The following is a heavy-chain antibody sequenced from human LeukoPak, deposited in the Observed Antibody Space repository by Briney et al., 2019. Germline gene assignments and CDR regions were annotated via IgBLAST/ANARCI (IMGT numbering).Heavy chain of an antibody. D-gene: IGHD3-22*01. V-gene: IGHV1-46*01. CDR1: GYTFTSYY. J-gene: IGHJ3*02. CDR3: ASSHNYYDSSGYYGVNAFDI. Sequence: ASVKVSCKASGYTFTSYYMHWVRQAPGQGLGWMGLINPSGGGTNYTQNFQGRVTMTRDMSTSTVYMELSSLRSEDTAVYYCASSHNYYDSSGYYGVNAFDIWGQGTMVTVSS. CDR2: INPSGGGT.